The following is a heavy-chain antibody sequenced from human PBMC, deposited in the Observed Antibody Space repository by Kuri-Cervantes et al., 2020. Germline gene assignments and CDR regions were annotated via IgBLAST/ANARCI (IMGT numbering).Heavy chain of an antibody. D-gene: IGHD5-18*01. CDR3: ASLGVDTAMVQASTNWFDP. Sequence: GGSLRLSCAASGFTFSNAWMTWIRQAPGKGLEWIAYISNNGNTIYYADSVKGRFTISRDNAKDSLYLQMNSLRAEDTAVYYCASLGVDTAMVQASTNWFDPWGQGTLVTVSS. CDR2: ISNNGNTI. J-gene: IGHJ5*02. V-gene: IGHV3-11*04. CDR1: GFTFSNAW.